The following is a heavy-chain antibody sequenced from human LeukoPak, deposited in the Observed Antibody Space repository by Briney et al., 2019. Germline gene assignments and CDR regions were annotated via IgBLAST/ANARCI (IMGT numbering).Heavy chain of an antibody. CDR2: IRYDGSNK. CDR3: AREPNFDWLPYDAFDI. Sequence: GGSLRLSCAASGFTFSSYGMHWVRQAPGKGLEWVAFIRYDGSNKYYADSVKGRFTISRDNSKNTLYLQMNSLRAEDTAVYYCAREPNFDWLPYDAFDIWGQGTMVTVSS. CDR1: GFTFSSYG. D-gene: IGHD3-9*01. J-gene: IGHJ3*02. V-gene: IGHV3-30*02.